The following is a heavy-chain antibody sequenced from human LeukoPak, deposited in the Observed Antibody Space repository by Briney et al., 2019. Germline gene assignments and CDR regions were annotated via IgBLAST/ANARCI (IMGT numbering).Heavy chain of an antibody. V-gene: IGHV1-8*01. D-gene: IGHD6-13*01. CDR2: VDPRSGNT. Sequence: ASVKVSCKASGYTFTSYDINWVRPATGQGAGWFGWVDPRSGNTGCAQKFQDRVTMTRDTSINTAYMELSSLDFEDTAVYYCARRYSSNWDFDYWGQGTLITVSS. CDR1: GYTFTSYD. J-gene: IGHJ4*02. CDR3: ARRYSSNWDFDY.